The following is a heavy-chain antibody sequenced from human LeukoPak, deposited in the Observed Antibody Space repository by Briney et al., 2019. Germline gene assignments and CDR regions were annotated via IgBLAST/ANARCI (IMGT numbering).Heavy chain of an antibody. J-gene: IGHJ4*02. Sequence: GGSLRLSCVVSGFTFSSYWMSWVRQAPGKGLEWVANIRPDGSDEYYVDSVKGRFTISRDNAKNSLYLQMNSLRAEDTAVYYCAREGTDYWGQGTLVTVSP. V-gene: IGHV3-7*01. CDR3: AREGTDY. CDR2: IRPDGSDE. D-gene: IGHD1/OR15-1a*01. CDR1: GFTFSSYW.